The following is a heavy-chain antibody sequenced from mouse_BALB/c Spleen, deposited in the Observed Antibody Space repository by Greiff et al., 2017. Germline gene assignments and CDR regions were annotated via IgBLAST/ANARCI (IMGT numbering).Heavy chain of an antibody. D-gene: IGHD2-1*01. CDR3: ARVYPDCFDY. V-gene: IGHV5-9-4*01. Sequence: DVQLVESGGGLVKPGGSLKLSCAASGFTFSSYAMSWVRQSPEKRLEWVAEISSGGSYTYYPDTVTGRFTISRDNAKNTLYLEMSSLRSEDTAMYYCARVYPDCFDYWGQGTTLTVSS. CDR2: ISSGGSYT. CDR1: GFTFSSYA. J-gene: IGHJ2*01.